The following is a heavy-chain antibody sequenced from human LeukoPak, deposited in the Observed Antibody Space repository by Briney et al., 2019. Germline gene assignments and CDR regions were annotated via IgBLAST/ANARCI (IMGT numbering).Heavy chain of an antibody. V-gene: IGHV4-30-2*01. CDR2: IYHSGSTT. CDR3: ARETGFFGGGYYAFYYIDV. D-gene: IGHD3-3*01. J-gene: IGHJ6*03. Sequence: PSQTLSLTCTVSGGSISSGGYYWSWIRQPPGKGLEWIGYIYHSGSTTYYNPSLKSRVTISVDRSKNQFSLKLNSVTAADTAVYYCARETGFFGGGYYAFYYIDVWGEGTTVTVSS. CDR1: GGSISSGGYY.